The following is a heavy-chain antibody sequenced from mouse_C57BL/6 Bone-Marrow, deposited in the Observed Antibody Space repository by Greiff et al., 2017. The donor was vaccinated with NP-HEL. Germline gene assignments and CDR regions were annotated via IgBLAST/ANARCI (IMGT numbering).Heavy chain of an antibody. CDR3: AREPYYYGSSPVDFDY. CDR2: IYPGSGST. Sequence: QVQLQQPGAELVKPGASVKMSCKASGYTFTSYWITWVKQRPGQGLEWIGDIYPGSGSTKYTEKFKSKATLTVDTSSSTAYMQLSSLTSEDSAVYYGAREPYYYGSSPVDFDYWGQGTTLTVSS. J-gene: IGHJ2*01. CDR1: GYTFTSYW. V-gene: IGHV1-55*01. D-gene: IGHD1-1*01.